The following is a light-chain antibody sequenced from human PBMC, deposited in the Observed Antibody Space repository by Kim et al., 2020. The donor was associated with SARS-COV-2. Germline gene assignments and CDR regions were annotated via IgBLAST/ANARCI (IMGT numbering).Light chain of an antibody. V-gene: IGKV3-20*01. J-gene: IGKJ1*01. CDR3: HQYGISRT. Sequence: LSPGERATLSCRASQSVTSNHLAWYQQKPGKAPRLLIYGASRRATGIPSRFSGSGSGTDFTLTISRLEPEDFAVYFCHQYGISRTFGQGTKVDIK. CDR2: GAS. CDR1: QSVTSNH.